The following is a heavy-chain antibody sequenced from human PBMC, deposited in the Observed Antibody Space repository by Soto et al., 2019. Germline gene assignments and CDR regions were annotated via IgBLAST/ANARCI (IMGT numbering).Heavy chain of an antibody. CDR1: GFTFSSYS. CDR2: ISSSSSTI. CDR3: ASLRFLGWSYFDY. V-gene: IGHV3-48*04. D-gene: IGHD3-3*01. J-gene: IGHJ4*02. Sequence: PGGSLRLSCAASGFTFSSYSMNWVRQAPGKGLEWVSYISSSSSTISYADSVKGRFPISRDNAKNSLYLQMNSLRAEDRAVYYWASLRFLGWSYFDYWGQGTLVTVSS.